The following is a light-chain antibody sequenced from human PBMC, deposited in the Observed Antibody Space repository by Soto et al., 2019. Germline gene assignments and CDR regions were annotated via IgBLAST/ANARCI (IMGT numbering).Light chain of an antibody. CDR1: QDITNY. J-gene: IGKJ4*02. CDR3: QQYDTLPLT. V-gene: IGKV1-33*01. CDR2: DAS. Sequence: IQMTQSPSSLSASVGDRVTITCQASQDITNYLNWYQQKPGKAPKLLFYDASNLETGVPARFSGGGSGTHFTFNITSLQPEDTATYYCQQYDTLPLTFGGGTKLEIK.